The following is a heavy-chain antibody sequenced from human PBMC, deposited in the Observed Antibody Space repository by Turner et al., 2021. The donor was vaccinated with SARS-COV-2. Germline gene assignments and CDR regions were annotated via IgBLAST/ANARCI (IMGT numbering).Heavy chain of an antibody. Sequence: GESLRISCVNSGNTFSTHWIAWVRHLPGKGLESMGIIHSSDSDVRYSPSFEGHVTISADRSINTAYLQWDSLKTSDTATYFCARGSTQRRYDYYFGLDLWGQGTTLTVS. CDR3: ARGSTQRRYDYYFGLDL. J-gene: IGHJ6*02. V-gene: IGHV5-51*03. CDR2: IHSSDSDV. CDR1: GNTFSTHW. D-gene: IGHD1-1*01.